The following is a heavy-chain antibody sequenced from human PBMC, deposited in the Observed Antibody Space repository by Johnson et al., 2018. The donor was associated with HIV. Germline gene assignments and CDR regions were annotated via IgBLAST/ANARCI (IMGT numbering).Heavy chain of an antibody. V-gene: IGHV3-33*06. D-gene: IGHD3-16*01. J-gene: IGHJ3*01. CDR1: GFTFSNYG. CDR2: VWYDGGNK. CDR3: AKDRTSWGFDAFDL. Sequence: GRSLRLSCVASGFTFSNYGMHWVRQAPGKGLEWVALVWYDGGNKYYADSVKGRFTIFRDNSENTLYLQMNSLRAEDTAVYFCAKDRTSWGFDAFDLWGQGTMVTVSS.